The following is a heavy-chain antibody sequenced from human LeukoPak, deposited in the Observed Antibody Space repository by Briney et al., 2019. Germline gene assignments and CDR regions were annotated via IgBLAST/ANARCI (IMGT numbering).Heavy chain of an antibody. J-gene: IGHJ4*02. CDR3: ARAEGYGGELDS. CDR2: IRYDGSNK. D-gene: IGHD4-23*01. CDR1: GFTFSSYG. Sequence: HPGGSLRLSCAASGFTFSSYGMHWVRQAPGKGLEWVAFIRYDGSNKYYADSVKGRFTISRENSKNRLYLQMNSLRAEDTAVYYCARAEGYGGELDSWGQGTLVTVSP. V-gene: IGHV3-30*02.